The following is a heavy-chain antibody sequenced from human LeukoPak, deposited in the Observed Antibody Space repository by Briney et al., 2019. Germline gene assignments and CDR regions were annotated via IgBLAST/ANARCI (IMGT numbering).Heavy chain of an antibody. CDR2: IYSGGST. CDR1: GFTVSSNY. D-gene: IGHD5-18*01. J-gene: IGHJ4*02. Sequence: GGSLRLSCAASGFTVSSNYMSWVRQAPGKGLEWVSVIYSGGSTYYADSVKGRFTISRNNSKNTLYLQMNSLRAEDTAVYYCAKDRRYSYPSYFDYWGQGTLVTVSS. CDR3: AKDRRYSYPSYFDY. V-gene: IGHV3-66*01.